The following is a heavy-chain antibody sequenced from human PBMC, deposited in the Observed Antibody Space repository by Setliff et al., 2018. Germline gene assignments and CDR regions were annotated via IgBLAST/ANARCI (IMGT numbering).Heavy chain of an antibody. CDR1: GGSINRDY. V-gene: IGHV4-59*08. Sequence: SETLSLTCSVSGGSINRDYWNWIRQPPGKGLGWRGYIHYRGNTNYNPSLKSRVTISVDASKSQFSLRLSSLTAADTAVYYCARSGMPRLLYVGYWGLGTLVTVSS. J-gene: IGHJ4*02. CDR2: IHYRGNT. D-gene: IGHD2-21*01. CDR3: ARSGMPRLLYVGY.